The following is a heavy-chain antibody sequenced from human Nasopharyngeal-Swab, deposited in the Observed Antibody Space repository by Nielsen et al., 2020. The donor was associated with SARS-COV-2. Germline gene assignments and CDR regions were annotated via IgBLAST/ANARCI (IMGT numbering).Heavy chain of an antibody. CDR3: AREERLLRRYGFDY. D-gene: IGHD3-22*01. V-gene: IGHV1-69*13. Sequence: SVKVFCKASGGTFSSYAISWVRQAPGQGLEWMGGIIPIFGTANYAQKFQGRVTITADESTSTAYMELSSLRSEDTAVCYCAREERLLRRYGFDYWGQGTLVTVSS. J-gene: IGHJ4*02. CDR2: IIPIFGTA. CDR1: GGTFSSYA.